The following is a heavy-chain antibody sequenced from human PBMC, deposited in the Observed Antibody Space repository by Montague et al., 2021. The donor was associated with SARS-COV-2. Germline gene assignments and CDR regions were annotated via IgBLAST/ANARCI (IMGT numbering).Heavy chain of an antibody. CDR3: ARDRFDFGAGRQGTIDF. D-gene: IGHD3-10*01. CDR1: GDSITNHY. CDR2: MHFTGKT. Sequence: SETLSLTCSVSGDSITNHYWSWIRQPAGKGLEWIGCMHFTGKTNFSLFFSSRLTMSADTSKNQFSLKLTSVTAADTAMYFCARDRFDFGAGRQGTIDFWGQGTLVTVSS. J-gene: IGHJ4*02. V-gene: IGHV4-4*07.